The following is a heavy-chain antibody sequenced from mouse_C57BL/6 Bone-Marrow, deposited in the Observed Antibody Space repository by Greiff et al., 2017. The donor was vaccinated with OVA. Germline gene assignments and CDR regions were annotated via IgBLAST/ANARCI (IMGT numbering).Heavy chain of an antibody. CDR2: IDPETGGT. J-gene: IGHJ3*01. V-gene: IGHV1-15*01. CDR3: TLSLWFAY. Sequence: QVQLQQSGAELVRPGASVTLSCKASGYTFTDYEMHWVKQTPVHGLEWIGAIDPETGGTAYNQKFKGKAILTADKSSSTAYMELRSLTSEDAAGYYCTLSLWFAYWGQVTLVTVSA. CDR1: GYTFTDYE.